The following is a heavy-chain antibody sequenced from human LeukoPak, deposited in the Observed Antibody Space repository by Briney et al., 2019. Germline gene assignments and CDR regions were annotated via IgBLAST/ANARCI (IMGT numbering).Heavy chain of an antibody. J-gene: IGHJ4*02. CDR1: GGSISSYY. V-gene: IGHV4-59*01. D-gene: IGHD5-12*01. CDR3: ARAREWLLPYYFDY. Sequence: MASETLSLTCTVSGGSISSYYWSWIRQPPGKGLEWIGYIYYSGSTNYNPSLKSRVTISVDTSKNQFSLKPSSVTAADTAVYYCARAREWLLPYYFDYWGQGTLVTVSS. CDR2: IYYSGST.